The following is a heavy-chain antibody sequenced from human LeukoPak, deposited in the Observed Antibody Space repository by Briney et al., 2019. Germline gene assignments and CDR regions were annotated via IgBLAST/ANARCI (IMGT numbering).Heavy chain of an antibody. CDR2: IYSGGST. CDR1: GFTVSSNH. J-gene: IGHJ4*02. D-gene: IGHD6-19*01. Sequence: GGSLRLSCAASGFTVSSNHMSWVRQAPGKGLEWVSVIYSGGSTYHADSVKGRFTISRDNSKNTLYLQMNSLRAEDTAVYYCAKDDIAVAGAFDYWGQGTLVTVSS. V-gene: IGHV3-53*01. CDR3: AKDDIAVAGAFDY.